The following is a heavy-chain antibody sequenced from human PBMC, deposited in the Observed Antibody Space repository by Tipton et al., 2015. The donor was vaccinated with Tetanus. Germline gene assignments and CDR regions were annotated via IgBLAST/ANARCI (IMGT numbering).Heavy chain of an antibody. J-gene: IGHJ4*02. CDR1: GFMFSSYD. D-gene: IGHD2-2*01. CDR3: ANGGTLYSTSDF. CDR2: IRGAGFTT. V-gene: IGHV3-23*04. Sequence: QLVQSGGGVVQPGRSLRLSCAASGFMFSSYDMTWVRQAPGKGLEWVSTIRGAGFTTYYADSVKGRFTISRDNSKNMLHLQMNDLRADDTAVYYCANGGTLYSTSDFWGQGTQVTVSS.